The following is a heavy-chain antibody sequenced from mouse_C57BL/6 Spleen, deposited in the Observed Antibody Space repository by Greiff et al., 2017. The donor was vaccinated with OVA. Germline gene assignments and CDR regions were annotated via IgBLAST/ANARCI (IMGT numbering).Heavy chain of an antibody. Sequence: QVQLQQPGTELVKPGASVKLSCKASGYTFTSYWMHWVKQRPGQGLEWIGNINPSNGGTNYKEKCKSKATLTVDKSSSTAYMQLSSLTSEDSAVYYCARRGYYDYDGYYFDYWGQGTTLTVSS. CDR3: ARRGYYDYDGYYFDY. CDR2: INPSNGGT. J-gene: IGHJ2*01. CDR1: GYTFTSYW. V-gene: IGHV1-53*01. D-gene: IGHD2-4*01.